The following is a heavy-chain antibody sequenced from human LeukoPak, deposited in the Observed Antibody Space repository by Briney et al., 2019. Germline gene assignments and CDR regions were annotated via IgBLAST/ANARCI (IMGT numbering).Heavy chain of an antibody. CDR2: ISGSGYSK. CDR1: GFMFRDYS. Sequence: PVGSLRLSCVGSGFMFRDYSIGWSRQGPGKGLEWISHISGSGYSKYDADSVKGRFTISRDNAKGSVFLQMNSLRVEDTAVYYCARDRLANEGLQLYDIWGQGTLVRVSS. V-gene: IGHV3-11*04. J-gene: IGHJ4*02. D-gene: IGHD5-24*01. CDR3: ARDRLANEGLQLYDI.